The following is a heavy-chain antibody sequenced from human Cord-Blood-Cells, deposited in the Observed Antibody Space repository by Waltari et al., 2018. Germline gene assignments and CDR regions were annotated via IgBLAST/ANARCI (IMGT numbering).Heavy chain of an antibody. CDR2: IYYSGGT. Sequence: QLQLQESGPGLVKPSETLSLTCTVSGGSISSSSYYWGWIRQPPGKGLEWIGSIYYSGGTYYNPSLQSRVTISLDTSKNQFSLKLSSVTASDTAVYYCATFPYYYDSSGYFNWFDPWGQGTLVTVSS. V-gene: IGHV4-39*01. CDR3: ATFPYYYDSSGYFNWFDP. D-gene: IGHD3-22*01. J-gene: IGHJ5*02. CDR1: GGSISSSSYY.